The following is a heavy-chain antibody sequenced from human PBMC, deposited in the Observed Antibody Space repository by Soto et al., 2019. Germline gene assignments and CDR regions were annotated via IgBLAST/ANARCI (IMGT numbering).Heavy chain of an antibody. V-gene: IGHV1-8*01. D-gene: IGHD6-6*01. CDR1: GYTFTSYH. J-gene: IGHJ5*02. CDR3: ARGHISSTKTWLDP. Sequence: QVQLVQSGAEVKKPGASVKVSCKGSGYTFTSYHINWVRQATGQGLEWMGWMNPNSGNTGYAQTLQGRVTXNWNTXXSTAYRELSSRRFEDTAMYYCARGHISSTKTWLDPWGQGTLVTVSS. CDR2: MNPNSGNT.